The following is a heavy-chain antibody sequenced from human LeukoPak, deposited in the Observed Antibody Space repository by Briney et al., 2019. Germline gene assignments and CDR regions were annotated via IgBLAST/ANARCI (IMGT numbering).Heavy chain of an antibody. J-gene: IGHJ5*02. Sequence: SETLSLTCTVSGGSISSYYWSWIRQPAGKGLEWIGRIYTSGSTNYNPSLKSRVTMSVDTSKNQFSLKLSSVTAADTAVYYCARDGDFWSGYGGDWNWFDPWGQGTLVTVSS. CDR2: IYTSGST. V-gene: IGHV4-4*07. CDR1: GGSISSYY. CDR3: ARDGDFWSGYGGDWNWFDP. D-gene: IGHD3-3*01.